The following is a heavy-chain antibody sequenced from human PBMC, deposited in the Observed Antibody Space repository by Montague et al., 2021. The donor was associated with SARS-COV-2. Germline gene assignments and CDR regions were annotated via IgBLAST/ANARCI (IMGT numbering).Heavy chain of an antibody. CDR2: MSPNTGNT. J-gene: IGHJ3*02. D-gene: IGHD6-19*01. V-gene: IGHV1-8*01. CDR3: ARGLRGKDPFSSGRLGGFDI. CDR1: GYTFTSYD. Sequence: SVKVSCKASGYTFTSYDINWVRQATGQGLEWMGWMSPNTGNTGYSQKFQGRVTMTRSTSISTAYMELSSLRSEDTAVYYCARGLRGKDPFSSGRLGGFDIWGQGTMVTVSS.